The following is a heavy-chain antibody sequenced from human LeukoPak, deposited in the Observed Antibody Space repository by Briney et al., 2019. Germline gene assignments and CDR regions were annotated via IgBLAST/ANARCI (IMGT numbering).Heavy chain of an antibody. CDR1: GFTFSSYA. Sequence: PGGSLRLSCAASGFTFSSYAMSWVRQAPGKGLEWVSAISGSGGSTYYADSVKGRFTISRDNSKDTLYLQMNSLRAEDTAVYYCAKQVPPPYYDFWSGYPDRDYYYMDVWGKGTTVTVSS. D-gene: IGHD3-3*01. J-gene: IGHJ6*03. CDR3: AKQVPPPYYDFWSGYPDRDYYYMDV. V-gene: IGHV3-23*01. CDR2: ISGSGGST.